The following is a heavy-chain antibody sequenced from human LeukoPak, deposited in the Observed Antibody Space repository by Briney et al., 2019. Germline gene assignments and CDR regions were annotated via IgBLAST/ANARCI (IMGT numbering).Heavy chain of an antibody. J-gene: IGHJ4*02. CDR2: IRYDGSNK. Sequence: AGGSLRLSCAASGFTFSSYGMHWVRQAPGKGLEWVAFIRYDGSNKYYADSVKGRFTISRDNSKNTLYLQMNSLRAEDTAVYYCAKGGEWLLWFGESDHDYWGQGTLVTVSS. CDR3: AKGGEWLLWFGESDHDY. V-gene: IGHV3-30*02. D-gene: IGHD3-10*01. CDR1: GFTFSSYG.